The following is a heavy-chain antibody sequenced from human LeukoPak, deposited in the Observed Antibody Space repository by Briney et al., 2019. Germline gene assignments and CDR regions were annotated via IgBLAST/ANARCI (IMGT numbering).Heavy chain of an antibody. CDR1: GGTFSSYA. V-gene: IGHV1-69*13. Sequence: GASVKVSCKASGGTFSSYAISWVRQAPGQGLEWMGGIIPIFGPANYAQKFQGRVTITADESTSTAYMELSSLRSEDTAVYYCARSDSSGYYYHTYDTWGQGTLVTVSS. J-gene: IGHJ5*02. D-gene: IGHD3-22*01. CDR3: ARSDSSGYYYHTYDT. CDR2: IIPIFGPA.